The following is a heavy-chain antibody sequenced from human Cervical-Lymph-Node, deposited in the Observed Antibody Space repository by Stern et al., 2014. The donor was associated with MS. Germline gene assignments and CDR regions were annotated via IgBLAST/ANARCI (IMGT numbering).Heavy chain of an antibody. D-gene: IGHD3-16*01. Sequence: MQLVESGSEVKKPGASVKVSCKASGYTFTKYGITWVRQAPGQGLEGMGWISAYNGDTNYAQNLQGRVTMTTDTSMTTAYMELRSLRSDDTAVYYCARTYVRAFDYWGQGSLVTVSS. CDR2: ISAYNGDT. J-gene: IGHJ4*02. V-gene: IGHV1-18*01. CDR1: GYTFTKYG. CDR3: ARTYVRAFDY.